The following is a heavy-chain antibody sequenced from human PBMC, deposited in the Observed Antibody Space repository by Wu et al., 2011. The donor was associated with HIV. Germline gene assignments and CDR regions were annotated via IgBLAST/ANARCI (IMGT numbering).Heavy chain of an antibody. V-gene: IGHV1-69*14. CDR1: GGSFTSYA. CDR3: ARGGIVGAPFDY. J-gene: IGHJ4*02. Sequence: QVQLVQSGAVVKKPGSSVKVSCKTSGGSFTSYAISWVRQAPGQGLEWMGVFIPMFGTTTYARNFQGGVTLTADKSTSTAYMELRSLRSEDTAVYYCARGGIVGAPFDYWGPGNPGHRLL. CDR2: FIPMFGTT. D-gene: IGHD1-26*01.